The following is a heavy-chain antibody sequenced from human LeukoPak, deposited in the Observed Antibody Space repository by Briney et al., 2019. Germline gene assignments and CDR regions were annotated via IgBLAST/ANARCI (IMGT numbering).Heavy chain of an antibody. Sequence: ASVKVSCKASGYTFTGYHMHWLRQAPGQGLEWMGWINPNSGGTNYAQKFQGRVTMTRDTSISTAYMELSRLRSDDTAVYYCARDQNEYDFWSGYYAYYYYYYMDVWGKGTTVTVSS. D-gene: IGHD3-3*01. J-gene: IGHJ6*03. CDR2: INPNSGGT. CDR1: GYTFTGYH. CDR3: ARDQNEYDFWSGYYAYYYYYYMDV. V-gene: IGHV1-2*02.